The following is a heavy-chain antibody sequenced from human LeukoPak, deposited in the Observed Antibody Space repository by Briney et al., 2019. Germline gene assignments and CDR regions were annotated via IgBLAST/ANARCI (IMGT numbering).Heavy chain of an antibody. D-gene: IGHD1-26*01. CDR1: GFTFSYYE. V-gene: IGHV3-48*03. CDR2: INSRLSTI. Sequence: GGSPRLSCAASGFTFSYYEMNWVRQAPGKGLEWGSYINSRLSTIYYADSVKGRVTISRDNGKNALYLQMNSLRAEDTAVYYCARGRAYRDGTDVWGQGTTVTVS. J-gene: IGHJ6*02. CDR3: ARGRAYRDGTDV.